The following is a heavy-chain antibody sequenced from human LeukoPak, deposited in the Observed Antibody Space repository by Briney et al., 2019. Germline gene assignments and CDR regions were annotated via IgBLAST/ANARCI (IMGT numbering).Heavy chain of an antibody. CDR3: TTDAYYDILTDDYQKRGY. V-gene: IGHV3-15*01. CDR2: IKSKTDGGTT. Sequence: GGSLRLSCAASGFTFSNALMSWVRQAPGKGLEWVGRIKSKTDGGTTDYAAPVKGRFTISRDDSKNTLYLQMNSLKTEDTAVYYCTTDAYYDILTDDYQKRGYWGQGTLVTVSS. D-gene: IGHD3-9*01. CDR1: GFTFSNAL. J-gene: IGHJ4*02.